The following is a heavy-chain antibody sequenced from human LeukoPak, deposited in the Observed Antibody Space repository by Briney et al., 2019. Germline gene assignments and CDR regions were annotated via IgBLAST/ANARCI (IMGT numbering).Heavy chain of an antibody. CDR1: GFTFSDYY. CDR3: AREYTSGSYYIDY. CDR2: ISSSSPTM. D-gene: IGHD3-10*01. Sequence: GGSLRLSCAASGFTFSDYYMSWIRQAPGKGLEWVSYISSSSPTMYYADSVKGRFSISRDNAKNSLYLQMNSLRAEDTAMYYCAREYTSGSYYIDYWGQGTLVTVS. J-gene: IGHJ4*02. V-gene: IGHV3-11*01.